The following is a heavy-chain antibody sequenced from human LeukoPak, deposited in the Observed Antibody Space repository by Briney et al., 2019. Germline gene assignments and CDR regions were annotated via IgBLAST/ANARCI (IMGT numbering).Heavy chain of an antibody. Sequence: TGGSLRLSCAASGFTFSSYSMNWVRQAPGKGLEWVSSISSRSSYIYHADSLKGRFTISRDNAKNSLYLQMNSLRAEDTAVYYCARARAWEQPIFDAFDIWGQGTMVTVSS. CDR1: GFTFSSYS. V-gene: IGHV3-21*01. CDR3: ARARAWEQPIFDAFDI. J-gene: IGHJ3*02. CDR2: ISSRSSYI. D-gene: IGHD1-26*01.